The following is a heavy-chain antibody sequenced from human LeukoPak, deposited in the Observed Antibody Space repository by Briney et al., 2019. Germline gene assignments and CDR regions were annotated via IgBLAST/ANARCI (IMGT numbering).Heavy chain of an antibody. J-gene: IGHJ5*02. CDR2: IYYSGST. CDR3: ARHGGYDRSGYWFDP. V-gene: IGHV4-39*01. CDR1: GGSITSSNYY. D-gene: IGHD3-22*01. Sequence: KPSETLSLTCTVSGGSITSSNYYWGWIRQPPGKGLEWIGSIYYSGSTYYNPSLKSRVTISVDTSKNQFSLKLSSVTAVDTAVYYCARHGGYDRSGYWFDPWGQGTLVTVSS.